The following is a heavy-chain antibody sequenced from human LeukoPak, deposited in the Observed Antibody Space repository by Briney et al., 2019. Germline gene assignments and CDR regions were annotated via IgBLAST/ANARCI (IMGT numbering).Heavy chain of an antibody. J-gene: IGHJ4*02. V-gene: IGHV3-11*04. CDR2: ISSSGSTI. CDR3: ARDIAAAGTNHFDY. D-gene: IGHD6-13*01. Sequence: PGGSLRLXCAASGFTFSDYYMSWIRQAPGKGLEWVSYISSSGSTIYYADSVKGRFTISRDNAKNSRYLQMNRLRAEDTAVYYCARDIAAAGTNHFDYWGQGTLVTVSS. CDR1: GFTFSDYY.